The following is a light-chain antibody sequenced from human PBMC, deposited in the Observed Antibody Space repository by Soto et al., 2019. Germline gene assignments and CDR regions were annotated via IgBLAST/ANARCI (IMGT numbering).Light chain of an antibody. Sequence: DIQMTQSPSTLSASVGDRVTITCRASQSISSWLAWYQQKPGKAPKLLIYKASILESWVPSRFSGSGSGTEFTLTISSLQPDDFATYYFQEYDTYLFTFGQGTKLEI. CDR1: QSISSW. V-gene: IGKV1-5*03. CDR3: QEYDTYLFT. CDR2: KAS. J-gene: IGKJ2*01.